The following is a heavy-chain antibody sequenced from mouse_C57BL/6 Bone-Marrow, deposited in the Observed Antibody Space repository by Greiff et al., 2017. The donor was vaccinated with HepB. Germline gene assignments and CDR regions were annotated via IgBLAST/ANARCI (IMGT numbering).Heavy chain of an antibody. D-gene: IGHD2-2*01. CDR3: ARCYYCYDAPFAY. Sequence: QVQLQQPGAELVKPGASVKLSCKASGYTFTSYWMHWVKQRPGQGLEWIGMIHPTSGSTNYNEKFKSKATLTVDKSSSTAYMQLSSLTSEDTAVYYCARCYYCYDAPFAYWGQGTLVTVSA. CDR1: GYTFTSYW. V-gene: IGHV1-64*01. J-gene: IGHJ3*01. CDR2: IHPTSGST.